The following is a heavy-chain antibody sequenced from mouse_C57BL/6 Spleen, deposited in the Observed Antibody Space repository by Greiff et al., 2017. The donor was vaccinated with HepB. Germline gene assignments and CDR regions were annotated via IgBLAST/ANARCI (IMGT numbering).Heavy chain of an antibody. V-gene: IGHV1-82*01. CDR2: IYPGDGDT. D-gene: IGHD1-1*01. CDR1: GYAFSSSW. CDR3: ARSGITTVGYFDV. Sequence: QVQLQQSGPELVKPGASVKISCKASGYAFSSSWMNWVKQRPGKGLEWIGRIYPGDGDTNYNGKFKSKATLTADKSSSPAYMQLSSLTSEDSAVYFCARSGITTVGYFDVWGTGTTVTVSS. J-gene: IGHJ1*03.